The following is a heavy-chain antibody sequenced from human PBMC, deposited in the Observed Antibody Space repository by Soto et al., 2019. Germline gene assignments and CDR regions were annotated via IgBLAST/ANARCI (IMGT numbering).Heavy chain of an antibody. Sequence: SQTLSLTCAISVDSVSSNSAAWNSLRQSPSRGLECLGRTFYRYKWYNHYAVSVKSRITVNPDTAKNQFSLQLNPVSPDDTALYYCARTAQGGYLDYWGQGTLVTVSS. D-gene: IGHD3-22*01. J-gene: IGHJ4*02. V-gene: IGHV6-1*01. CDR2: TFYRYKWYN. CDR1: VDSVSSNSAA. CDR3: ARTAQGGYLDY.